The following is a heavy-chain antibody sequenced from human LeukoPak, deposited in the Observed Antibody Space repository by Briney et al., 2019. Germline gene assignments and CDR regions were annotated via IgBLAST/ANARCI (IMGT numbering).Heavy chain of an antibody. CDR3: ARAVYNEWKTSRPGGVYYYYYGMDV. J-gene: IGHJ6*02. Sequence: ASVKVSCKASGYTLTSYGISWVRQAPGQGLEWMGWISAYNGNTNYAQKLQGRVTMTTDTSTSTAYMELRSLRSDDTAVYYCARAVYNEWKTSRPGGVYYYYYGMDVWGQGTTVTVSS. CDR2: ISAYNGNT. CDR1: GYTLTSYG. D-gene: IGHD2-8*02. V-gene: IGHV1-18*01.